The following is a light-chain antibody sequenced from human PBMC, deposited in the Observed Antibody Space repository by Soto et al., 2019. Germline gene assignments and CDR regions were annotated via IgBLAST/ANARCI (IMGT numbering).Light chain of an antibody. V-gene: IGLV2-18*01. CDR3: SLYTSSSTYV. CDR1: SSDVGGDNR. CDR2: EVS. Sequence: QSALTQPPSVSGSPGQSVTISCTGTSSDVGGDNRVSWYQQPPGTAPKLIIYEVSNRPSGVPDRFSGSKSGNTASLTISGLQAEDEADYFCSLYTSSSTYVFGTGTKVTVL. J-gene: IGLJ1*01.